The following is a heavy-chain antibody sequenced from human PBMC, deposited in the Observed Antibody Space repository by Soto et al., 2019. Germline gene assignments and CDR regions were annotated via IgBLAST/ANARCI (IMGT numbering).Heavy chain of an antibody. V-gene: IGHV4-34*01. D-gene: IGHD3-3*01. CDR1: GGSFSGYY. CDR3: ARVRDGFAT. J-gene: IGHJ5*02. Sequence: PSETLSLTCAVYGGSFSGYYWNWIRQPPGKGLEWIGEIDHSGYTNYNPSLKSRVTISVDTSKNQFSLRLTSVTAAATAVHSCARVRDGFATWGQGNLVTVSS. CDR2: IDHSGYT.